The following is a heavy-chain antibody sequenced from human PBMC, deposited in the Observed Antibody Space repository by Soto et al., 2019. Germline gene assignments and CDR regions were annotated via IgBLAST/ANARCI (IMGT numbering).Heavy chain of an antibody. J-gene: IGHJ4*02. Sequence: SSETLSLTCTVSGGSISSGGYYWSWIRQHPGKGLEWIGYIYYSGSTYYNPSLKSRVTISVDTSKNQFSLKLSSVTAADTAVYYCARERVVVAATWAYYFDYWGQGTLVTVSS. V-gene: IGHV4-31*03. D-gene: IGHD2-15*01. CDR3: ARERVVVAATWAYYFDY. CDR2: IYYSGST. CDR1: GGSISSGGYY.